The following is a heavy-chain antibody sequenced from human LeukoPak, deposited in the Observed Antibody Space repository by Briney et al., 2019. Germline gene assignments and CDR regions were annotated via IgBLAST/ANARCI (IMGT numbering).Heavy chain of an antibody. Sequence: GGALRLSCAASGFTFRSYWMSWVRQAPGKGLEWVANIKQDGSEKYYVDSVKGRFTISRDNAKNSLYLQMNSLRAEDTGVYYCAKDVGYSYGSVPSYMDVWGKGTTVTVSS. J-gene: IGHJ6*03. CDR1: GFTFRSYW. CDR2: IKQDGSEK. CDR3: AKDVGYSYGSVPSYMDV. D-gene: IGHD5-18*01. V-gene: IGHV3-7*01.